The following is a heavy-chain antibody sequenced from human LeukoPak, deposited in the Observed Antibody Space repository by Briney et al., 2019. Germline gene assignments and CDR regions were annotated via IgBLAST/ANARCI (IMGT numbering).Heavy chain of an antibody. J-gene: IGHJ4*02. CDR1: GFTFSNAW. CDR3: TTDGGPPAAGDYVDY. Sequence: GGSLRLSCVASGFTFSNAWMSWVRQAPGKGLEWVGRIKSKSNGGTTDYAAPVKGSFTISRDDSKNTLYLQMNSLKTDDTAVYYCTTDGGPPAAGDYVDYWGQGTLVTVSS. V-gene: IGHV3-15*01. CDR2: IKSKSNGGTT. D-gene: IGHD6-25*01.